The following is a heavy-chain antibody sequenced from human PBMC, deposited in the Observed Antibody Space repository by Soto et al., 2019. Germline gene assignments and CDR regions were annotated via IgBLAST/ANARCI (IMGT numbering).Heavy chain of an antibody. CDR1: GFSLSTSGVG. D-gene: IGHD2-15*01. J-gene: IGHJ6*02. CDR3: AYVPYSGGSCFWLHYRGMDV. V-gene: IGHV2-5*02. Sequence: QITLKESGPTLVKPTQTLTLTCTFSGFSLSTSGVGVAWIRQPPGTALEWLALIYWDDDKRYRPSLGSRLTITKDTSKNQVMLTMTNMDPVDTATYYCAYVPYSGGSCFWLHYRGMDVWGQGTTVTVSS. CDR2: IYWDDDK.